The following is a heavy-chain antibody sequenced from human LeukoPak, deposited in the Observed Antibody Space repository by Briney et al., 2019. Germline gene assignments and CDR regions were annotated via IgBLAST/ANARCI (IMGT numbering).Heavy chain of an antibody. V-gene: IGHV3-66*01. J-gene: IGHJ4*02. CDR1: GFTVSSNY. D-gene: IGHD1-7*01. CDR2: THADGST. Sequence: RTGGSLRLSCAVSGFTVSSNYLSWVRQAPGKGLEWVSHTHADGSTYYADSVRERFTVSRDNSANTFYLQLNSLRADDTAIYFCAREAPMPGNYYFDFWGQGTLVTVSS. CDR3: AREAPMPGNYYFDF.